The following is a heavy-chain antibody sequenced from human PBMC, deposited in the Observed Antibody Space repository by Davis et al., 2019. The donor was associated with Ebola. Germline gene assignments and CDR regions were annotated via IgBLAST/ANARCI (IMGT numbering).Heavy chain of an antibody. V-gene: IGHV3-21*04. CDR2: TSCCNGRT. D-gene: IGHD5-18*01. CDR3: TRDSAVVFFDY. CDR1: GFAFSTYS. J-gene: IGHJ4*02. Sequence: PGGSLRLSCAASGFAFSTYSMNWVRQAPGKGLEWVSYTSCCNGRTYYADSVKGRFTSSRDSATNSVHLQMDSLRADDTAVYYCTRDSAVVFFDYWSQGTLVTVSS.